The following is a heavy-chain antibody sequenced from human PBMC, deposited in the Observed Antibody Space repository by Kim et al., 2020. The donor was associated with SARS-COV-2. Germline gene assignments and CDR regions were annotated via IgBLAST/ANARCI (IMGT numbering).Heavy chain of an antibody. J-gene: IGHJ4*02. Sequence: GGSLRLSCAASGFTFSSYAMNWVRQAPGKGLEWVAAISGGGDNKYYADSVKGRFTISRDNSKNTLYLQMNSLRAEDTAVYYCAIVLSGCALDYGGQGPLVTVSS. D-gene: IGHD1-26*01. CDR3: AIVLSGCALDY. CDR2: ISGGGDNK. CDR1: GFTFSSYA. V-gene: IGHV3-30-3*01.